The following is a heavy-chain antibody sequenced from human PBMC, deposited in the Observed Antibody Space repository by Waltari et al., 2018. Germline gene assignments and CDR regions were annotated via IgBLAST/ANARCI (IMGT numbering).Heavy chain of an antibody. CDR2: ITDTGSDT. CDR1: GFTFSRYA. J-gene: IGHJ4*02. CDR3: VKGSGGSRPYYFDS. V-gene: IGHV3-23*04. Sequence: EVQLEESGGGLVQPGGSLRLSCAASGFTFSRYAMAGARQVPGKGLEWISAITDTGSDTYSAESVKGRFTISRDHSLYLQMKSLRVEDTAVYYCVKGSGGSRPYYFDSWGQGTLVTVSS. D-gene: IGHD1-26*01.